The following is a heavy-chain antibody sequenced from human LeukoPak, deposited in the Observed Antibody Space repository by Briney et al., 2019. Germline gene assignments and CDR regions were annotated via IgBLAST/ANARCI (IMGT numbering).Heavy chain of an antibody. CDR3: VREVPQLLYY. J-gene: IGHJ4*02. D-gene: IGHD2-2*01. CDR1: GFNVRSNF. V-gene: IGHV3-53*01. CDR2: IYTGGST. Sequence: GGSLRLSCAASGFNVRSNFMGWVRQAPGKGLEWVSVIYTGGSTYYADSVKGRFTISRDNSQNTVSLQMTSVTAEDTAMYYCVREVPQLLYYWGQGTLVSVSS.